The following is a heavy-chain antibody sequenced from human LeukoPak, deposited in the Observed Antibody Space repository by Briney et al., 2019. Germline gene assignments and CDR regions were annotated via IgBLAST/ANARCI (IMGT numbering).Heavy chain of an antibody. CDR2: INPNRGGT. J-gene: IGHJ4*02. D-gene: IGHD3-22*01. V-gene: IGHV1-2*06. CDR3: ARGWPNYYDSSGAFDY. CDR1: GYTFTSYD. Sequence: ASVKVSCKASGYTFTSYDINWVRQAPGQGVEWVGRINPNRGGTNYAQKFQGRVTMTRDTSISTAYMELSRLRSDDAAVYYCARGWPNYYDSSGAFDYWGQGTLVTVSS.